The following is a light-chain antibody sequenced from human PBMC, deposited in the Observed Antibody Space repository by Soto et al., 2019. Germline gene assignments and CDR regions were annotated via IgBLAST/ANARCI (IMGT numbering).Light chain of an antibody. V-gene: IGKV3-15*01. J-gene: IGKJ5*01. CDR1: QSVSSN. Sequence: EIVMPQSPATLSVSPGERATLSFRASQSVSSNLAWYQQKPGQAPRLLIYGASTRATGIPARFSGSGSGTDFTLTISSLEPEDFAVYYCQQRSNWPPITFGQGTRLQIK. CDR3: QQRSNWPPIT. CDR2: GAS.